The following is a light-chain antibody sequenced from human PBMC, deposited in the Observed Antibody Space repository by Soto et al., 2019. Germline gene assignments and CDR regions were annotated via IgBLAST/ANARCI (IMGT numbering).Light chain of an antibody. CDR3: ATWDSRLSSTV. Sequence: QSVLTQPPSLFAAPGQNVTISFSGSNTNIGNHFVSWYQQLPGTAPRLLIYDNDKRPSGIPDRFSGSKSGTSASRDITGLQTGDEADYYCATWDSRLSSTVFGGGTKVTVL. CDR2: DND. J-gene: IGLJ6*01. V-gene: IGLV1-51*01. CDR1: NTNIGNHF.